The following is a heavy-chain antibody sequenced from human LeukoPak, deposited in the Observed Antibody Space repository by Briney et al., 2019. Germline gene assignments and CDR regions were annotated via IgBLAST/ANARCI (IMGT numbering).Heavy chain of an antibody. V-gene: IGHV1-2*04. J-gene: IGHJ5*02. D-gene: IGHD3-10*01. Sequence: ASVKVSCKASGYTFTGYDMHWVRQAPGQGLEWMGWINPNSGGTNYAQKFQGWVTMTRDTSISTAYMELSRLRSDDTAVYYCARGWNYYGSGSYPSKNWFDPCGQGTLVTVSS. CDR2: INPNSGGT. CDR3: ARGWNYYGSGSYPSKNWFDP. CDR1: GYTFTGYD.